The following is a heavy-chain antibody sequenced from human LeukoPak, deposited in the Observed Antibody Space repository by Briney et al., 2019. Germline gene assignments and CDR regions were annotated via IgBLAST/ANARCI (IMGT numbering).Heavy chain of an antibody. Sequence: GGSLRLSCAASGFTLRSYGMSWVRQAPGKGLEWVSTISGSGVNTDYADSVKGRFTISSDNSKNTLYLQMNSLKTEDTAVYYCTTGGRGYSYGYVDYWGQGTLVTVSS. D-gene: IGHD5-18*01. CDR1: GFTLRSYG. CDR3: TTGGRGYSYGYVDY. CDR2: ISGSGVNT. J-gene: IGHJ4*02. V-gene: IGHV3-23*01.